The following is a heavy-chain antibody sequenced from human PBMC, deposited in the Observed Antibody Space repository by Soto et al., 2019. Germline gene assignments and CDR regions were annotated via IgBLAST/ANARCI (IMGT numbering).Heavy chain of an antibody. V-gene: IGHV4-34*01. J-gene: IGHJ4*02. CDR3: TRQTGPGGNSQLDY. D-gene: IGHD2-21*02. Sequence: SETLSLTCAVYRESFSGYFWTWIRQPPGKGLEWIGEINHSGTTNYNPSLKSRVTISGDTSKNQFSLKVNSVTAEDTAVYFCTRQTGPGGNSQLDYWGQGTLVTVS. CDR2: INHSGTT. CDR1: RESFSGYF.